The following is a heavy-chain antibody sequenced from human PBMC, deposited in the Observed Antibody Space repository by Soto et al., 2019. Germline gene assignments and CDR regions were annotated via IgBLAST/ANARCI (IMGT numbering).Heavy chain of an antibody. D-gene: IGHD4-17*01. CDR3: ARFYGDYLVDT. V-gene: IGHV3-30-3*01. CDR1: GFTFSSYT. Sequence: GGSLRLSCAASGFTFSSYTMYWVRQAPGKGLEWVAVISYDGSNKYYADSVKGRFTISRDNSKNTLYLQMNSLRAEDTAVYYCARFYGDYLVDTWGLGTLVTVSS. CDR2: ISYDGSNK. J-gene: IGHJ5*02.